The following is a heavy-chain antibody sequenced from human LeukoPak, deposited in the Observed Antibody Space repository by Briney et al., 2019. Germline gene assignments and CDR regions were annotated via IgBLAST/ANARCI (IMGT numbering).Heavy chain of an antibody. CDR2: MYHTGSF. D-gene: IGHD2-15*01. CDR3: AKQKLDSGSGHYYFDY. V-gene: IGHV4-61*01. J-gene: IGHJ4*02. CDR1: GVSVSSASYY. Sequence: SETLSLNCTVSGVSVSSASYYWTWIRQSPGKGLEWIGYMYHTGSFIYNPSLKSRVTISIDTSTNQFSLKLNSVTAADTATYYCAKQKLDSGSGHYYFDYWGQGTLVTVSS.